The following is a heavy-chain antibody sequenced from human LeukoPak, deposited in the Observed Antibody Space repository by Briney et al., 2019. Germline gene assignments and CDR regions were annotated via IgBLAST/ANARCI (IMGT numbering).Heavy chain of an antibody. CDR2: IIPIFGTA. V-gene: IGHV1-69*05. J-gene: IGHJ3*02. Sequence: GASVEVSCKASGGTFSSYAISWVRQAPGQGLEWMGGIIPIFGTANYAQKFQGRVTITTDESTSTAYMELSSLRSEDTALYYCARGVTMIRGVMRDAFDIWGQGTMVTVSS. D-gene: IGHD3-10*01. CDR1: GGTFSSYA. CDR3: ARGVTMIRGVMRDAFDI.